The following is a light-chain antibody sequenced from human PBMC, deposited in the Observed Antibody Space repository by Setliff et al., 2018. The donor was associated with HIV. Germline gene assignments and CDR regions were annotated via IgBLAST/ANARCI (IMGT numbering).Light chain of an antibody. Sequence: DIVMTQSPDSLAVSLGDRATIKCKSSQSLLYNSNNQNYLSWYQQKPGQPPRLLIYWASTRESGVPDRFRGSGSGTDFTLTISSLQAEDVAVYYCHHYYTPPFTFGPGTKVDIK. V-gene: IGKV4-1*01. CDR1: QSLLYNSNNQNY. CDR3: HHYYTPPFT. CDR2: WAS. J-gene: IGKJ3*01.